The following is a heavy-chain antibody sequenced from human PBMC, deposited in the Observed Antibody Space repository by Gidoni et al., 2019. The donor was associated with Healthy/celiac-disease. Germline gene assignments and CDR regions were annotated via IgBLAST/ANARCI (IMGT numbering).Heavy chain of an antibody. J-gene: IGHJ6*02. Sequence: QVQLVQSGAEVKKPGSSVKVSCKASGGTFSRYAIRWVRQAPGQWLEWMGGIIPIFGTANYAQKFQGRVTITADKSTSTAYMELSSLRSEDTAVYYCAREPHDYGDYAVYYYGMDVWGQGTTVTVSS. D-gene: IGHD4-17*01. CDR1: GGTFSRYA. CDR3: AREPHDYGDYAVYYYGMDV. V-gene: IGHV1-69*06. CDR2: IIPIFGTA.